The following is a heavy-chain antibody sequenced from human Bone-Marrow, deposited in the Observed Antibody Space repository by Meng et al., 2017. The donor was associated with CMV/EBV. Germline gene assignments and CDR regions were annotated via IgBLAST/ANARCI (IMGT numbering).Heavy chain of an antibody. Sequence: NAWRSWGGQGPGKGLEWVGRIKSKNDGGTTDYAAPVKGRFTISRDDSKNTLYLQMNSLKTEDTAVYYCTTDGLDYDSSGYYWGFDYWGQGTLVTVSS. CDR2: IKSKNDGGTT. V-gene: IGHV3-15*01. D-gene: IGHD3-22*01. CDR1: NAW. J-gene: IGHJ4*02. CDR3: TTDGLDYDSSGYYWGFDY.